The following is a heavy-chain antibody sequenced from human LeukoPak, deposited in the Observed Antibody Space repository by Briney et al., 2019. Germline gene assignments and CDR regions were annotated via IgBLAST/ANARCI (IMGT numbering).Heavy chain of an antibody. J-gene: IGHJ5*02. V-gene: IGHV3-23*01. CDR3: AKGVLATLAS. Sequence: GGSLRLSCAASGFTFSSYSMTWVRQALGKGLEWVSAISGSGSSTYYADSVKGRCTISRENSKNTLYLQMNSLRAEDTAVYYCAKGVLATLASWGQGALVTVSS. CDR2: ISGSGSST. D-gene: IGHD1-1*01. CDR1: GFTFSSYS.